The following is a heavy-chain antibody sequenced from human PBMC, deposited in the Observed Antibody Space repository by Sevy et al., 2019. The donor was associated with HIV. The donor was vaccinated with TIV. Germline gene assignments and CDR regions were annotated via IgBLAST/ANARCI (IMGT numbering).Heavy chain of an antibody. Sequence: GGSLRLSCAASGFTFSNAWMSWVRQAPGKGLEWVGRIKGKIYDGTIDYAAPVKGRFSISREDSKNTRYLQMNSLKTEDTAVYYCTTASWSQEDYYNYWGQGTLVTVSS. CDR3: TTASWSQEDYYNY. CDR2: IKGKIYDGTI. D-gene: IGHD6-13*01. J-gene: IGHJ4*02. CDR1: GFTFSNAW. V-gene: IGHV3-15*01.